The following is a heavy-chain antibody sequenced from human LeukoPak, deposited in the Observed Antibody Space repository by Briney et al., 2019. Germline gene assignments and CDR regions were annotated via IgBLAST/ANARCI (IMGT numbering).Heavy chain of an antibody. Sequence: GGSLRLSCAASGFTFSSYAMHWVRQAPGKGLEWVAVISYDGSNKYYADSVKGRFTISRDNSKNTLYLQMNSLRAEDTAVYYCARDPGGRDGYNLPLDYWGQGTLVTVSS. CDR2: ISYDGSNK. CDR1: GFTFSSYA. CDR3: ARDPGGRDGYNLPLDY. D-gene: IGHD5-24*01. J-gene: IGHJ4*02. V-gene: IGHV3-30-3*01.